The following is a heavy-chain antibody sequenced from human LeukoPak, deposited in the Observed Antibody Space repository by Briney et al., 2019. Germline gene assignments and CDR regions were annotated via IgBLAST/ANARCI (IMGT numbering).Heavy chain of an antibody. CDR1: GFTFSSYA. CDR2: ISGSGGST. D-gene: IGHD1-14*01. J-gene: IGHJ6*02. V-gene: IGHV3-23*01. Sequence: PGGSLRLSCAASGFTFSSYAMSWVRQAPGKGLESVSAISGSGGSTYYADSVKGRVTISRDNSKNTLYLQMNSLRAEDTAVYYCAKRTTPLALYGMDVWGQGTTVTVSS. CDR3: AKRTTPLALYGMDV.